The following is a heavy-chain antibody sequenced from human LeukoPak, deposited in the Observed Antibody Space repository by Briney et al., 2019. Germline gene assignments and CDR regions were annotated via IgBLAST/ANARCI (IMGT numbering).Heavy chain of an antibody. J-gene: IGHJ4*02. Sequence: TSETLSLTCAVSGYSISSGYYWGWIRQPPGKGLEWIGSIYHSGSTYYNPSLKGRVTISVDTSKNQFSLKLSSVTAADTAVYYCASIPGIAAAGTFDYWGQGTLVTVSS. CDR1: GYSISSGYY. CDR3: ASIPGIAAAGTFDY. CDR2: IYHSGST. D-gene: IGHD6-13*01. V-gene: IGHV4-38-2*01.